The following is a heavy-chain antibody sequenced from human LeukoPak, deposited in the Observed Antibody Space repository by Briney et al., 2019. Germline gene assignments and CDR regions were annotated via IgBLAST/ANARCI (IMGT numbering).Heavy chain of an antibody. Sequence: GGSLRLSCAASGFTFSNFVMSWVRQAPGKGLEWVSTIGLSGSSTYYAGSVKGRFTISRDNSKNTLYLQMNSLRAEDTAIYYCAKEFVPGNFHYWGQGTLVTVSS. CDR2: IGLSGSST. D-gene: IGHD2-21*01. J-gene: IGHJ4*02. V-gene: IGHV3-23*01. CDR1: GFTFSNFV. CDR3: AKEFVPGNFHY.